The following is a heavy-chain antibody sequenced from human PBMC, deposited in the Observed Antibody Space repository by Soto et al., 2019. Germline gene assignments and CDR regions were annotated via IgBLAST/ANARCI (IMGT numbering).Heavy chain of an antibody. Sequence: QVQLVESGGGVVQPGTSLRLSCAVSGFPFSTYGFHWVRQPPGKGLEWVAVIVSDGSAKYHADSVEGRFTISRDNSKDTLYLQMNSLRAEDTAVYYCARDDAFGNENGFDIWGHGTMVTVSS. CDR3: ARDDAFGNENGFDI. V-gene: IGHV3-33*01. D-gene: IGHD1-1*01. J-gene: IGHJ3*02. CDR1: GFPFSTYG. CDR2: IVSDGSAK.